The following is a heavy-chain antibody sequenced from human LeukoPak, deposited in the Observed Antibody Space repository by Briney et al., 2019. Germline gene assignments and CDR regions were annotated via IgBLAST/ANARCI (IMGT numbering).Heavy chain of an antibody. J-gene: IGHJ3*02. D-gene: IGHD1-1*01. CDR2: ISSSSSYI. CDR3: ARAVEDAFDI. CDR1: GFTFSSYS. Sequence: GGSLRLSCAASGFTFSSYSINWVRQAPGKGLEWVSSISSSSSYIYYADSVKGRFTISRDNAKNSLYLQMNSLRAEDTAVYYCARAVEDAFDIWGQGTMVTVSS. V-gene: IGHV3-21*01.